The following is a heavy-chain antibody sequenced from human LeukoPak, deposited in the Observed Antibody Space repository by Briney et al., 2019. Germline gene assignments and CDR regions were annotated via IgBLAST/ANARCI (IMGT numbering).Heavy chain of an antibody. J-gene: IGHJ4*02. Sequence: PGRSLRLSCAASGFTFTSYAMHWVRQAPGQRLEWMGWINAGNGSTKYSQKFQGRVTITRDTSASTAYMELSSLRSEDTAVYYCARAPASYSGYDYYFDYWGQGTLVTVSS. V-gene: IGHV1-3*01. D-gene: IGHD5-12*01. CDR2: INAGNGST. CDR1: GFTFTSYA. CDR3: ARAPASYSGYDYYFDY.